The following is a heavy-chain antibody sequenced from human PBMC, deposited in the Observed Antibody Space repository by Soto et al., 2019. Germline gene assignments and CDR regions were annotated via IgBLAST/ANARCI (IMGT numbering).Heavy chain of an antibody. D-gene: IGHD1-26*01. J-gene: IGHJ6*02. CDR1: GGSFRRYA. CDR2: IIPIFATA. V-gene: IGHV1-69*13. CDR3: ARADLSGTYSNYYYGLDV. Sequence: SVNVSCQASGGSFRRYAIRGVRQAPGQGLEWMGGIIPIFATANYAQKFQGRVTITADESTSTAYMELSSLRSEDTAVYYCARADLSGTYSNYYYGLDVWGQGTTVTVSS.